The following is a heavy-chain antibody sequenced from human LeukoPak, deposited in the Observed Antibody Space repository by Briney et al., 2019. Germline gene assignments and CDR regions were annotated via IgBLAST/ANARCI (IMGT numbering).Heavy chain of an antibody. J-gene: IGHJ6*03. CDR2: ISSSSSYI. Sequence: KPGGSLRLSCAASGFTFSSYSMNWVRQAPGKGLEWVSSISSSSSYIYYADSVKGRFTISRDNAKNSLYLQMNSLRAEDTAVYYCARALWVGYGVGYYYMDVWGKGTTVTVSS. V-gene: IGHV3-21*01. D-gene: IGHD5-12*01. CDR3: ARALWVGYGVGYYYMDV. CDR1: GFTFSSYS.